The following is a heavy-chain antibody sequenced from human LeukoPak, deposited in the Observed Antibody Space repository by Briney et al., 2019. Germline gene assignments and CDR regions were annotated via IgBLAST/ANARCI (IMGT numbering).Heavy chain of an antibody. CDR1: GGSISSYY. CDR2: IYTSGST. Sequence: SETLSLTCTVSGGSISSYYWSWIRQPPGKGLEWIGYIYTSGSTNYNPSLKSRVTISVDTSKNQFSLKLSSVTAADTAVYYCARHLGWFDHWGQGTLVTVSS. V-gene: IGHV4-4*09. D-gene: IGHD5-24*01. CDR3: ARHLGWFDH. J-gene: IGHJ5*02.